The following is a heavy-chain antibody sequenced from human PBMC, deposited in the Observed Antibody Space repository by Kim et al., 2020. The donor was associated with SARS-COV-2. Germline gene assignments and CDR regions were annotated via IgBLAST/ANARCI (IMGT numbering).Heavy chain of an antibody. CDR1: GDSVSSSLHY. CDR2: IYYSGSS. D-gene: IGHD3-3*01. J-gene: IGHJ5*01. V-gene: IGHV4-39*01. CDR3: ARLSSARSITNWFD. Sequence: SETLSLTCSVSGDSVSSSLHYWGWIRQPPGKGLEWIGNIYYSGSSYYAPSLRSRVTIFVDTSKNQFSLRLSSGTAADTAVDYCARLSSARSITNWFD.